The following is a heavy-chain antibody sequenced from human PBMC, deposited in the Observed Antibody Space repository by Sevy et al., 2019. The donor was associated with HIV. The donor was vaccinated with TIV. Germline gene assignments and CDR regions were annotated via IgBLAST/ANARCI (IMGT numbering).Heavy chain of an antibody. D-gene: IGHD2-15*01. Sequence: SETLSLTCAVYGGSISGYYWSWIRQPPGKGLEWIGEINHSGGTNYNPSLKSRVTISVDTSKNQISLKVNSVTAADTAVFYCARHCTGSSCSHAFDIWGQGTRVTVSS. J-gene: IGHJ3*02. CDR2: INHSGGT. CDR3: ARHCTGSSCSHAFDI. CDR1: GGSISGYY. V-gene: IGHV4-34*01.